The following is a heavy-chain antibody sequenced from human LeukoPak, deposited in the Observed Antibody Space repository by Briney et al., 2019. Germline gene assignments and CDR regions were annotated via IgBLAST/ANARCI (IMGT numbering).Heavy chain of an antibody. CDR2: ISAYNGNT. J-gene: IGHJ4*02. V-gene: IGHV1-18*04. CDR1: GYTFTTYC. D-gene: IGHD2-2*01. Sequence: GASVKVSCKASGYTFTTYCISWVRPAPGQGLEWMGWISAYNGNTNYAQKLQGRVTMTTDTSTSTAYMELRSLRSDDTAVYYCARGAVVVPAATPFDYWGQGTLVTVSS. CDR3: ARGAVVVPAATPFDY.